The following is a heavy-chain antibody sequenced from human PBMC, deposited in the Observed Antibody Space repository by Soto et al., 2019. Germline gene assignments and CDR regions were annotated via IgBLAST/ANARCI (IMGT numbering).Heavy chain of an antibody. CDR1: GFTVSSNY. CDR2: IYSGGST. CDR3: ARDRIAVAGNPEYFQH. Sequence: EVQLVESGGGLVQPGGSLRLSWAASGFTVSSNYMSWVRQAPGKGLEWVSVIYSGGSTYYADSVKGRFTISRDNSKNTLYLQMNSLRAEDTAVYYCARDRIAVAGNPEYFQHWGQGTLVTVSS. D-gene: IGHD6-19*01. V-gene: IGHV3-66*01. J-gene: IGHJ1*01.